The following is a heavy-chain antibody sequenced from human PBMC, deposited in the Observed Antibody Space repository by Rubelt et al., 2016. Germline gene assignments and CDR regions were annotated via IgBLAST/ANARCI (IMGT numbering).Heavy chain of an antibody. V-gene: IGHV4-4*07. CDR1: GGSISSYY. CDR2: IYTSGGN. J-gene: IGHJ4*02. Sequence: QVQLQESGPGLVKPSETLSLTCTVSGGSISSYYWRWSRQSAGKGLEWIGRIYTSGGNNSNHSLKRRVTISVDTSKNQITLKLSSVTAADTAVYYCNSVVVHRFDYWGQGTLVTVSS. D-gene: IGHD2-15*01. CDR3: NSVVVHRFDY.